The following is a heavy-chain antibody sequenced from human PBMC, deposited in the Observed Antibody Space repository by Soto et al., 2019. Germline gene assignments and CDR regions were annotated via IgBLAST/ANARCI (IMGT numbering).Heavy chain of an antibody. J-gene: IGHJ6*02. V-gene: IGHV1-69*13. CDR1: GGTFSSYA. CDR2: IIPISGTA. Sequence: ASVKVSCKASGGTFSSYAISWGRQAPGQGLEWMGGIIPISGTANYAQKFQGRVTITADESTSTAYMELSGLRSEDTAVYYCARSQGSSTSLEIYYYYYYGMDVWGQGTTVTVSS. CDR3: ARSQGSSTSLEIYYYYYYGMDV. D-gene: IGHD2-2*01.